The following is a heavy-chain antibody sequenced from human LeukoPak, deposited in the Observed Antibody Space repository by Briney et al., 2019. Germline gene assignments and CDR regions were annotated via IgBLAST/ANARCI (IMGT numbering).Heavy chain of an antibody. V-gene: IGHV4-38-2*01. CDR3: ASQGHHGKIVGTTLSYFYMDV. J-gene: IGHJ6*03. Sequence: SETLSLTCAVSGYSISSGYYWGWIRQPPGKGLEWIGSTYHSGSTYYNPSLKSRVTISVDTSKNQFSLKLSSVTAADTAFYYCASQGHHGKIVGTTLSYFYMDVWGKGTTVTVSS. CDR1: GYSISSGYY. D-gene: IGHD1-26*01. CDR2: TYHSGST.